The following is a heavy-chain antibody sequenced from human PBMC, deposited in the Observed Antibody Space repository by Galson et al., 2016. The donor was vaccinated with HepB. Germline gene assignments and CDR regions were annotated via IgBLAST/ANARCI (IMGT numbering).Heavy chain of an antibody. Sequence: SLRLSCAVSGFTFGSLWMTWFRQAPGKGLEWVANVKQDGSDIRYVDSVKGRFTISRDNAKNSLYLQMNSLRVEDTALYYCAGGGGWLTVYWGQGTLVTVSS. D-gene: IGHD6-19*01. CDR1: GFTFGSLW. J-gene: IGHJ4*02. V-gene: IGHV3-7*01. CDR3: AGGGGWLTVY. CDR2: VKQDGSDI.